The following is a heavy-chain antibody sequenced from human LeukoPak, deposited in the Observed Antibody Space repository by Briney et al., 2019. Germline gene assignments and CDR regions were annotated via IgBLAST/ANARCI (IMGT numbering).Heavy chain of an antibody. D-gene: IGHD3-3*01. Sequence: SETLSLTCTVSGGSISSGSYYWSWIRQPPGKGLEWIGEINHSGSTNYNPSLKSRVTISVDTSKNQFSLKLSSVTAADTAVYYCARGPKYYDFWSGPFYDYYYMDVWGKGTTVTVSS. CDR3: ARGPKYYDFWSGPFYDYYYMDV. CDR2: INHSGST. CDR1: GGSISSGSYY. V-gene: IGHV4-39*07. J-gene: IGHJ6*03.